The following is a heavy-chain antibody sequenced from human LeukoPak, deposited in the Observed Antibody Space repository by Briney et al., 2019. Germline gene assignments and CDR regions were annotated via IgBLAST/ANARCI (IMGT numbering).Heavy chain of an antibody. J-gene: IGHJ5*02. D-gene: IGHD2-15*01. CDR1: GLTFSSYA. CDR3: ARMGPARAINWFDP. CDR2: SYYSGST. V-gene: IGHV4-59*01. Sequence: GSLRLSCAASGLTFSSYAMSWLGQPPGKGLEWIGYSYYSGSTNYNPSLSGRVIMSLETSKNQFALKLSSVTAADTGLYYCARMGPARAINWFDPWGQGTLVTVSS.